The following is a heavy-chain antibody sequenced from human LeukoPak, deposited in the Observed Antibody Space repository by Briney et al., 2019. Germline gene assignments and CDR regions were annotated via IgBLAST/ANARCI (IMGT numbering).Heavy chain of an antibody. CDR3: AKYGDPYNWNPFWFDP. D-gene: IGHD1-20*01. CDR2: VNSDGSSK. J-gene: IGHJ5*02. V-gene: IGHV3-74*01. CDR1: GFTFSSYS. Sequence: GGSLRLSCAASGFTFSSYSMNWVRQAPGKGLVWVSRVNSDGSSKNYADSVKGRFTISRDNSKNTLYLQMNSLRAEDTAVYYCAKYGDPYNWNPFWFDPWGQGTQVTVSS.